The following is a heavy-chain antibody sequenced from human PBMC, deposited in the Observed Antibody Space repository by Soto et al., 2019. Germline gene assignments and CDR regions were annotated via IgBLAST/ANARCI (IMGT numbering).Heavy chain of an antibody. CDR2: ISYDGSNK. CDR3: ARDPDRGPAAYYFDY. D-gene: IGHD6-13*01. J-gene: IGHJ4*02. Sequence: QVPLVESGGGVVQPGRSLRLSCTASGFTSSTDGMHWVRQAPGKGLEWVAVISYDGSNKYYGDSVKGRFPISRDNSKNTLYLQMNSLRAEDTAVYYCARDPDRGPAAYYFDYWGQGTLVTGSS. CDR1: GFTSSTDG. V-gene: IGHV3-30*03.